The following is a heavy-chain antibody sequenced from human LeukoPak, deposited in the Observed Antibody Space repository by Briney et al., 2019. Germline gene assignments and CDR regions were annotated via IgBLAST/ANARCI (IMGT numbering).Heavy chain of an antibody. CDR2: ITGSVVST. V-gene: IGHV3-23*01. Sequence: GGSLRLSCAASGFTFSSCAMSWVRQAPGKGLEWVSAITGSVVSTYYADSVKGRFTISRDNSKNTLYLQMNSLRAEDTAVYYCAKHDYGDFLDYWGQGTLVTVSS. CDR1: GFTFSSCA. CDR3: AKHDYGDFLDY. D-gene: IGHD4-17*01. J-gene: IGHJ4*02.